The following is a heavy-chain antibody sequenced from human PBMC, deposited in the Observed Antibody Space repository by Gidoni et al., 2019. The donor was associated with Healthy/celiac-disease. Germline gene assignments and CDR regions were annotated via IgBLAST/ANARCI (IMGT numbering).Heavy chain of an antibody. Sequence: YAQGFTGRFVFSLDTSVSTAYLQISSLKAEDTAVYYCARDLPVEDYGGYDAFDIWGQGTMVTVSS. J-gene: IGHJ3*02. CDR3: ARDLPVEDYGGYDAFDI. D-gene: IGHD4-17*01. V-gene: IGHV7-4-1*02.